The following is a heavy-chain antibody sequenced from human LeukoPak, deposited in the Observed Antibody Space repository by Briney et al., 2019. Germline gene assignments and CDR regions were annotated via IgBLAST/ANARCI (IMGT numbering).Heavy chain of an antibody. J-gene: IGHJ6*04. Sequence: SETLSLTCTVSGGSISSYYWSWIRQPAGKGLEWIGRIYTSGSTNYNPSLESRVTMSVGTSKNQFSLKLTSVTAADTAVYYCAREYCSSSSCFHYSYYYFMDVWGKGTKVTVSS. CDR1: GGSISSYY. CDR2: IYTSGST. V-gene: IGHV4-4*07. CDR3: AREYCSSSSCFHYSYYYFMDV. D-gene: IGHD2-2*01.